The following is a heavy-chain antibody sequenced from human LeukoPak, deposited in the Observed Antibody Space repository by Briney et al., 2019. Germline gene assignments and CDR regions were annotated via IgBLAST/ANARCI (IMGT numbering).Heavy chain of an antibody. CDR2: IYSGGST. J-gene: IGHJ4*02. Sequence: GGSLRLSCAASEFSVGSNYMTWVRQAPGKGLEWVSLIYSGGSTYYAGSVKGRFTISRDNSKNTLYLQMNSLRAEDTAVYYCARDQTDYYQGYHYWGQGTLVTVSS. V-gene: IGHV3-66*01. CDR3: ARDQTDYYQGYHY. CDR1: EFSVGSNY. D-gene: IGHD3-10*01.